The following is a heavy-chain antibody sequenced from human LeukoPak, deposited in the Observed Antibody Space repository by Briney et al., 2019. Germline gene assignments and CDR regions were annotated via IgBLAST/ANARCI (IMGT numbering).Heavy chain of an antibody. D-gene: IGHD2-2*01. J-gene: IGHJ6*02. Sequence: SETLSLTCAVYGGSFSGYYWSWIRQPPGKGLEWIGEINHSGSTNYNPSFKSRVTISVDTSKNQFSLKLSSVTAADTAVYYCARQLPLRYYYYGMDVWGQGTTVTVSS. V-gene: IGHV4-34*01. CDR3: ARQLPLRYYYYGMDV. CDR1: GGSFSGYY. CDR2: INHSGST.